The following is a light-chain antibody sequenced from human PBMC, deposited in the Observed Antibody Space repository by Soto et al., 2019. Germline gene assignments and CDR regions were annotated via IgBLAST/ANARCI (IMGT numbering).Light chain of an antibody. V-gene: IGKV1-6*01. CDR3: LQDYTYPRT. J-gene: IGKJ4*01. CDR1: RGIRHD. CDR2: AAS. Sequence: AIEMTQSPSSLSVSVGDRVTITCRASRGIRHDLGWYQQKPGKAPELLIYAASILQSGVPSRFSGSGSGTDFTLTITSLQPEDFAIYYCLQDYTYPRTFGGGTKVDIK.